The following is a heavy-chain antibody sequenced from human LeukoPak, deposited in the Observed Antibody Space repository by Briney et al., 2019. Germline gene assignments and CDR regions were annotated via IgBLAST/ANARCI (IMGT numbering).Heavy chain of an antibody. D-gene: IGHD6-19*01. CDR2: TYYRSKWYF. CDR3: ARASAVAGSVWFDP. J-gene: IGHJ5*02. CDR1: GDSVSTNTAA. Sequence: SQTLSLTCAISGDSVSTNTAAWNWIRQSPSRGLEWLGRTYYRSKWYFDYAVSVKSRMTINPDTSKNQLSLHLSTMTHEDTAVYYCARASAVAGSVWFDPWGQGSLVTVSS. V-gene: IGHV6-1*01.